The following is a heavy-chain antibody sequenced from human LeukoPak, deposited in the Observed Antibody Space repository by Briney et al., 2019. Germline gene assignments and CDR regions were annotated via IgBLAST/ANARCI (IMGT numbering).Heavy chain of an antibody. CDR2: ISGSGGST. CDR3: AKDPAIVVVYYFDY. CDR1: GFTFSSYA. J-gene: IGHJ4*02. D-gene: IGHD3-22*01. Sequence: GGSLRLSCVASGFTFSSYAMSWVRPAPGKGLEWVSAISGSGGSTYYADSVKGRFTISRDNSKNTLYLQMNSLRAEDTAVYYCAKDPAIVVVYYFDYWGQGTLVTVSS. V-gene: IGHV3-23*01.